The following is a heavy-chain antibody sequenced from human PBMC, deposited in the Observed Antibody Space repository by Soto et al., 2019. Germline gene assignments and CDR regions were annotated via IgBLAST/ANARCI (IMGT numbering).Heavy chain of an antibody. CDR3: AKGYEVSPPVASGWYSNYFYGVDV. J-gene: IGHJ6*02. Sequence: QVLLVESGGGVVRPGRSLRLSCGASGFSFSKYGMHGVRQAPGAGLEWLSLISHDGSEKGYAESVKGRFTISRDNSKNTLYLQMNSLRGDDTAVYYCAKGYEVSPPVASGWYSNYFYGVDVWGRGTTVTVSS. CDR1: GFSFSKYG. D-gene: IGHD6-19*01. CDR2: ISHDGSEK. V-gene: IGHV3-30*18.